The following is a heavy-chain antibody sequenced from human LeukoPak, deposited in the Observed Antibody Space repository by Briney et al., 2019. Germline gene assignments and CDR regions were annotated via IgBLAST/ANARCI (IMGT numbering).Heavy chain of an antibody. V-gene: IGHV5-51*01. CDR3: ARQNSGWEKGTIDY. Sequence: KPGESLKISCKGSGYGFTNYWIGWVRQMPGKGLEWMGIIYPGDSDIRYSPSFQGQVTISADKSISTAYLQWSSLKASDTAMYYCARQNSGWEKGTIDYWGQGTLVTVSS. CDR1: GYGFTNYW. CDR2: IYPGDSDI. D-gene: IGHD6-19*01. J-gene: IGHJ4*02.